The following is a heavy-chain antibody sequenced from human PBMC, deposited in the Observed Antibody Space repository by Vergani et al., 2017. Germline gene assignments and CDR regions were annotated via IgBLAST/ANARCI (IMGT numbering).Heavy chain of an antibody. CDR3: ARDARGSYYYYYGMDV. V-gene: IGHV4-31*03. CDR1: GGSISSGSYY. Sequence: QVQLQESGPGLVKPSQTLSLTCTVSGGSISSGSYYWSWIRQPAGKGLEWLGYIYYSGSTYYNPSLKSRVTISVDTSKNQFSLKLSSVTAADTAVYYCARDARGSYYYYYGMDVWRKGP. D-gene: IGHD1-26*01. J-gene: IGHJ6*04. CDR2: IYYSGST.